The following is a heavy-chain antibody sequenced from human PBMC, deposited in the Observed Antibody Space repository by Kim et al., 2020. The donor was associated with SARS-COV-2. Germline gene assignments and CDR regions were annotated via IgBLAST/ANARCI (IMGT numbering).Heavy chain of an antibody. Sequence: SPSLQGQITISDDKSISTAYLQWSSLKASDTAMYYCARHGRGYSYGFDYWGQGTLVTVSS. D-gene: IGHD5-18*01. V-gene: IGHV5-51*01. CDR3: ARHGRGYSYGFDY. J-gene: IGHJ4*02.